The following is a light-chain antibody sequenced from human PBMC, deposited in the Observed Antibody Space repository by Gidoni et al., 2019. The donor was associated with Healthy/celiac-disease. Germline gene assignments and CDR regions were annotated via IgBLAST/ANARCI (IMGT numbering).Light chain of an antibody. CDR1: QSVSSSY. Sequence: EIVLTQSPGTLSLSPGERATLSCRASQSVSSSYVAWYQQKPGQAPRLLIYGASSRTTGIPDRFSGSESGTDFTLTISRLEPEDFAVYYCQQYGSSPRTFGQGTKVEIK. CDR2: GAS. CDR3: QQYGSSPRT. V-gene: IGKV3-20*01. J-gene: IGKJ1*01.